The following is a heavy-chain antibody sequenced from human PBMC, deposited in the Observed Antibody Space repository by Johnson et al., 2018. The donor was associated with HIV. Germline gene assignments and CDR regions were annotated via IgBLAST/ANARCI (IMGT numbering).Heavy chain of an antibody. CDR3: ARNHRIWGLWEGTFDI. V-gene: IGHV3-20*04. Sequence: EVQLVASGGGLVKPGGSLRLSCAASGFTFSSYAMRWVRQAPGKGLEWVSGMHWNGGSRGYGDSVKGRFTISRDNAKKSMYLQMNSLRAEDTALYFCARNHRIWGLWEGTFDIWGQGTMVTVSS. CDR1: GFTFSSYA. CDR2: MHWNGGSR. J-gene: IGHJ3*02. D-gene: IGHD3-16*01.